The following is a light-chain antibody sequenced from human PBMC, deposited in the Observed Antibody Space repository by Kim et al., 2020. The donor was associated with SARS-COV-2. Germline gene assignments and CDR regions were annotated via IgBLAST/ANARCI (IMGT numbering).Light chain of an antibody. CDR2: AAS. Sequence: DIQMTKSPSSLSASVGDRVTITCRASQGISNYLACYQQKPGKVHNLLIYAASTLHSGVPSRFSGSGSGTDFTLTISSLQPEDVATYYCQKYNSAPRGTFGQGTRLEI. J-gene: IGKJ5*01. CDR3: QKYNSAPRGT. V-gene: IGKV1-27*01. CDR1: QGISNY.